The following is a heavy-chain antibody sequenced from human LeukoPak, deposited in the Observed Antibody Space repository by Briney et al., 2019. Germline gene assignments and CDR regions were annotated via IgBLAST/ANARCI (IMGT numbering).Heavy chain of an antibody. CDR2: IRSKAYGGTA. CDR1: GFPFGDYG. CDR3: TRGYDTSGWLFDY. D-gene: IGHD6-19*01. J-gene: IGHJ4*02. V-gene: IGHV3-49*03. Sequence: PGGSLRLSCRTSGFPFGDYGMSWFRQAPGKGLEWVSHIRSKAYGGTAEYVTSVKGRFIISRDDSKSIAHLQVGSLKTEDTAVYFCTRGYDTSGWLFDYWGQGTLVTVSS.